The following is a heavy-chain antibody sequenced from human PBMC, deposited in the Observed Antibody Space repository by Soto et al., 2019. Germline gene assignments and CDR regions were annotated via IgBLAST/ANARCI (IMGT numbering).Heavy chain of an antibody. CDR3: AREVRFVNGFDPYYYYYYGMDV. J-gene: IGHJ6*02. CDR2: VSFDGTTNK. D-gene: IGHD5-12*01. CDR1: GFSFDGHD. V-gene: IGHV3-30-3*01. Sequence: QVQLVESGGGVVQPGRSLRLSCAASGFSFDGHDMYWVRQAPGTGLEWVAIVSFDGTTNKYYAESVKGRFTISRDNSKNTLYLQMNSLRAEDTAVYYCAREVRFVNGFDPYYYYYYGMDVWGQGTTVTVSS.